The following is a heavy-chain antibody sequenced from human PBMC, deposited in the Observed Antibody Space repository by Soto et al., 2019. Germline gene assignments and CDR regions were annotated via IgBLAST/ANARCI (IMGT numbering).Heavy chain of an antibody. D-gene: IGHD3-16*01. CDR3: ATYRRGEGGRGY. CDR2: DYSDST. J-gene: IGHJ4*02. Sequence: QVQLQESGPGLVKPSETLSLTCTVSDGSVSSHHWTWIRQPPGKGLEWIGDYSDSTSYSPSLKSRVTISADPSKNQFSLKLHSVPATDPAVYYCATYRRGEGGRGYWGQGTLVTVSS. CDR1: DGSVSSHH. V-gene: IGHV4-59*08.